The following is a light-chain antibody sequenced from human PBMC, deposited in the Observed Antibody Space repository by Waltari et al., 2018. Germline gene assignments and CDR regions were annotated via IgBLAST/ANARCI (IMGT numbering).Light chain of an antibody. CDR2: DVS. J-gene: IGLJ2*01. CDR3: CAYAGSVV. V-gene: IGLV2-11*01. CDR1: SSDVGGYNY. Sequence: QSALTQPRSVSGSPGQSVTISCTGTSSDVGGYNYVSWYQQHPGKAPKLMIYDVSTRPSGVPDRFSSSKAGNTAALTVSGLQAEDEADYYCCAYAGSVVFGGGTKLTVL.